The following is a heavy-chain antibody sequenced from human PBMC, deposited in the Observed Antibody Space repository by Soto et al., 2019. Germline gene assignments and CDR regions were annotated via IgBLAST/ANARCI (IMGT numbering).Heavy chain of an antibody. CDR3: ARGQRFSDWFDP. Sequence: PSETLSLTCTVTGGAITGYYWTWIRQSAGEGLGWIGRTYSSGSTNYNPSLKSRVSISLDTSMNHFSLSLRSVTAADTAVYYCARGQRFSDWFDPWGQGILVTVSS. V-gene: IGHV4-4*07. CDR1: GGAITGYY. J-gene: IGHJ5*02. CDR2: TYSSGST. D-gene: IGHD3-3*01.